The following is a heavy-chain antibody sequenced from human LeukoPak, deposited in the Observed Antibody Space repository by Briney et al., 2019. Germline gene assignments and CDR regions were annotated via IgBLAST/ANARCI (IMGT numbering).Heavy chain of an antibody. D-gene: IGHD2-21*02. CDR2: ISGSGGST. Sequence: GGSLRLSCAASGFTFSSYAMSWVRQAPGKGLEWVSAISGSGGSTYYADSVKGRFTISRDNSKNTVYLQMNSLRAEDTAVYYCAKDHVVVVTAIRHGYFDYWGQGTLVTVSS. CDR3: AKDHVVVVTAIRHGYFDY. J-gene: IGHJ4*02. CDR1: GFTFSSYA. V-gene: IGHV3-23*01.